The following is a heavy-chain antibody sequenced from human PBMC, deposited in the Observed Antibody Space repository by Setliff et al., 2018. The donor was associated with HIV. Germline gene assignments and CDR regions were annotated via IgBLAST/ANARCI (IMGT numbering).Heavy chain of an antibody. CDR2: IYYIGNT. D-gene: IGHD1-26*01. CDR3: ARVRGSSYFGTFDY. Sequence: SETLSLTCAVYGGSFSSYYWSWIRQPPGKGLEWIGYIYYIGNTNYNPSLKSRVTISVDTSKNQFSLKLSSVTAADTAVYYCARVRGSSYFGTFDYWGQGALVTASS. CDR1: GGSFSSYY. V-gene: IGHV4-59*01. J-gene: IGHJ4*02.